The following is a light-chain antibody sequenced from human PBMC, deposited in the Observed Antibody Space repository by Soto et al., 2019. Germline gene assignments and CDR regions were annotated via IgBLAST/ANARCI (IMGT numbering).Light chain of an antibody. V-gene: IGKV1-39*01. CDR3: PQSYGTPLT. Sequence: SPASLSATIGDRVTITCRASQSISSFLNWYQQKPGNAPKLLIYAASPLQSGVLSQFPRSGAGPDCTRTITSLQPEDITTDRCPQSYGTPLTFGQGTMVDI. CDR2: AAS. J-gene: IGKJ1*01. CDR1: QSISSF.